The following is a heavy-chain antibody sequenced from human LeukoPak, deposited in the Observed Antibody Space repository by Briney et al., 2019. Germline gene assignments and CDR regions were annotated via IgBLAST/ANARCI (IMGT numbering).Heavy chain of an antibody. CDR2: ISYDGSNK. J-gene: IGHJ6*04. D-gene: IGHD6-19*01. CDR3: AKAGRDVEAVAGHYYYGMDV. CDR1: GFTFSSYG. V-gene: IGHV3-30*18. Sequence: PGRSLRLSCAASGFTFSSYGMHWVRQAPGKGLEWVAVISYDGSNKYYADSVKGRFTISRDNSKNTLYLQMNSLRAEDTAVYYCAKAGRDVEAVAGHYYYGMDVWGKGTTVTVSS.